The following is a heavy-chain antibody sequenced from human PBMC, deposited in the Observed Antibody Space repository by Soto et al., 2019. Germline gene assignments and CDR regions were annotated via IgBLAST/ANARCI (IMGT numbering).Heavy chain of an antibody. CDR2: IYHSWDT. CDR1: GYSLTSGYY. J-gene: IGHJ6*02. V-gene: IGHV4-38-2*01. Sequence: PSETLSLTCAVSGYSLTSGYYCGWIRQPPGKGLEWIGSIYHSWDTYYNPSLKSRVTISVDTSKNHFSLKLTSVTAADTAVYYCASSSLYGMDVWGQGTTVTVSS. CDR3: ASSSLYGMDV.